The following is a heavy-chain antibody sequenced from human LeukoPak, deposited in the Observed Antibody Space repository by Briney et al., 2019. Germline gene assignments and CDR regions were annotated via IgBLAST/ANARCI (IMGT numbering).Heavy chain of an antibody. CDR3: ARAGDSSGYAPDY. V-gene: IGHV1-2*02. CDR1: GYTFTGYY. CDR2: INPNSGGT. J-gene: IGHJ4*02. D-gene: IGHD3-22*01. Sequence: GASVKVSCKASGYTFTGYYMHWVRQAPGQGLEWMGWINPNSGGTNYAQKFQGRVTMTRDTSISTAYMELSRLRSDGTAVYYCARAGDSSGYAPDYWGQGTLVTVSS.